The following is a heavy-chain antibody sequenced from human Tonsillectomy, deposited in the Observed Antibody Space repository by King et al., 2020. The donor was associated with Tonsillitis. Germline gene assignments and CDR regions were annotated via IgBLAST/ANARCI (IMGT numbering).Heavy chain of an antibody. D-gene: IGHD3-16*01. CDR1: GYTFTGYY. CDR2: INPNSGGT. CDR3: ARGIMITFGGVGYYYGMDV. V-gene: IGHV1-2*02. J-gene: IGHJ6*02. Sequence: QLVQSGAEVKKPGASVKVSCKASGYTFTGYYMHWVRQAPGQGLEWMGWINPNSGGTNYAQKFQGRVTMTRDTSISTAYMELSRLRSDDTAVYYCARGIMITFGGVGYYYGMDVWGQGTTVTVPS.